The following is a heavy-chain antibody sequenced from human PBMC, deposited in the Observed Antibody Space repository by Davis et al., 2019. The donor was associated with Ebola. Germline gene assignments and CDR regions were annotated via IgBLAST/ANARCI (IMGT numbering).Heavy chain of an antibody. V-gene: IGHV3-48*02. CDR1: GFTFSSYS. Sequence: GESLKISCAASGFTFSSYSMNWVRQAPGKGLEWVSYISRSASSIYYADSVKGRFTVSRDNAKNSLYLQMNSLRDEDTAVYYCARDQLWTREFWGQGTLVTVSS. CDR3: ARDQLWTREF. J-gene: IGHJ4*02. D-gene: IGHD2-21*01. CDR2: ISRSASSI.